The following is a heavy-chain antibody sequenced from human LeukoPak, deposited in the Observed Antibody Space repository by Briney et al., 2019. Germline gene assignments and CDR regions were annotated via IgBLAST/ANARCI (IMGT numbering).Heavy chain of an antibody. V-gene: IGHV3-33*01. CDR1: GFTFTIYS. D-gene: IGHD3-10*01. CDR2: IGSDGNLK. J-gene: IGHJ4*02. Sequence: GGSLRLSCTASGFTFTIYSMHWVRQPPDKGLEWVALIGSDGNLKDYADSVKGRFTISRDNSANPLSLQMIRLSVEATAIYSRARENSIRGTSAFDGWGEGTLVTVSS. CDR3: ARENSIRGTSAFDG.